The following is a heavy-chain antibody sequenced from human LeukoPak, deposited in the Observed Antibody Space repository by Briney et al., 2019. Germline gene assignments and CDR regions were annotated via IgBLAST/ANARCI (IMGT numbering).Heavy chain of an antibody. Sequence: SETLSLTCTVSGGSISSYYWSWIRQPPGKGLEWVGYFYYSGSTNSNPSLKSRVTISVDTSKNQFSLRLNSVTAADTAVYYCARMDCSGGSCYSLDYWGQGTLVTVSS. CDR1: GGSISSYY. J-gene: IGHJ4*02. V-gene: IGHV4-59*01. D-gene: IGHD2-15*01. CDR2: FYYSGST. CDR3: ARMDCSGGSCYSLDY.